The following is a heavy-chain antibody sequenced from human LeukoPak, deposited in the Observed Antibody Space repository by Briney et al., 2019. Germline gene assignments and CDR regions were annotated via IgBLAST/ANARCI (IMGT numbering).Heavy chain of an antibody. CDR1: GYTLTELS. D-gene: IGHD4/OR15-4a*01. CDR3: ATDDGARTFYFDY. CDR2: FDPEDGET. J-gene: IGHJ4*02. Sequence: ASVKVSSKVSGYTLTELSMHCVRDAPGKRRERLGGFDPEDGETIYAQKFQGRGTMTEDTSTDTAYMELSSLRSEDTAVYYCATDDGARTFYFDYWGQGTLVTVSS. V-gene: IGHV1-24*01.